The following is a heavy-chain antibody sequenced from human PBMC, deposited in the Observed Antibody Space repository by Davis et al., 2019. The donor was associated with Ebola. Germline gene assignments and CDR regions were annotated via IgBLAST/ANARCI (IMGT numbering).Heavy chain of an antibody. CDR3: ARDTSGLIAARRWYFDY. CDR2: IWYDGSNK. V-gene: IGHV3-33*08. D-gene: IGHD6-6*01. J-gene: IGHJ4*02. CDR1: GFTFSGSA. Sequence: GGSLRLSCAASGFTFSGSAMHWVRQAPGKGLEWVAVIWYDGSNKYYADSVKGRFTISRDNSKNTLYLQMNSLRAEDTAVYYCARDTSGLIAARRWYFDYWGQGTLVTVSS.